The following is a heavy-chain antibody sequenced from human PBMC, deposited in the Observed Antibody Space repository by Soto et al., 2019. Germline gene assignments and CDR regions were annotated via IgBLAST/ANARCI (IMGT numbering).Heavy chain of an antibody. V-gene: IGHV3-7*03. J-gene: IGHJ4*01. CDR1: GFTFSRYW. Sequence: PGGSLRLSCAASGFTFSRYWMNWVRQAPGKGLEWVANIKQDGTEKNYVDSVKGRFTISRDNAKNSLYLEMNSLRVEDTAVYYCARHWGGLGYWGHGTLVTVSS. CDR2: IKQDGTEK. D-gene: IGHD3-10*01. CDR3: ARHWGGLGY.